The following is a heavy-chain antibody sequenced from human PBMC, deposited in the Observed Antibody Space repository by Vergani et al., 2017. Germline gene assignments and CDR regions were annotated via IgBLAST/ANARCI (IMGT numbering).Heavy chain of an antibody. V-gene: IGHV3-9*01. J-gene: IGHJ3*02. CDR2: ISWNSGSI. Sequence: VQLVESGGGLVQPGRSLRLSCTASGFTFDDYAMHWVRQAPGKGLEWVSGISWNSGSIIYADSVKGRFTISRDNAKNSLYLQMNSLRAEDTALYYCAKDRSSSWYFDAFDMWGLGTMVTISS. CDR1: GFTFDDYA. D-gene: IGHD6-13*01. CDR3: AKDRSSSWYFDAFDM.